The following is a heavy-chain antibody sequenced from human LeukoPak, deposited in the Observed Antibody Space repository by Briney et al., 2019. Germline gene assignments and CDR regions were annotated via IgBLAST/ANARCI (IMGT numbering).Heavy chain of an antibody. CDR3: ARGPHYDYVWGSYRHHKYYFDY. CDR2: INHSRST. J-gene: IGHJ4*02. CDR1: GGSFSGYY. D-gene: IGHD3-16*02. V-gene: IGHV4-34*01. Sequence: SETLSLTCAVYGGSFSGYYWSWIRQPPGKGLEWIGEINHSRSTNYNPSLKSRVTISVDTSKNQFSLKLSSVTAADTAVYYCARGPHYDYVWGSYRHHKYYFDYWGQGTLVTVSS.